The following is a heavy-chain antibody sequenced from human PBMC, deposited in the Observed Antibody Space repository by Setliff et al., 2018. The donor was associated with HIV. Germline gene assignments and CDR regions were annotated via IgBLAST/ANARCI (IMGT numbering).Heavy chain of an antibody. J-gene: IGHJ1*01. CDR3: ASSDYGGNSGHFQH. CDR1: GYSFTNYW. V-gene: IGHV5-51*01. D-gene: IGHD4-17*01. Sequence: PGESLKISCKASGYSFTNYWIGWVRQMPGKGLEWMGIIYPDDSDTRYSPSFRGQVTISADKSTSTAYLQWSSLKASDTAMYYCASSDYGGNSGHFQHWGQGTLVTVSS. CDR2: IYPDDSDT.